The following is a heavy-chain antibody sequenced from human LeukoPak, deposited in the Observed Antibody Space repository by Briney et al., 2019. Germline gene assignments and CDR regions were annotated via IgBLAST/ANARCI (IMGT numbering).Heavy chain of an antibody. J-gene: IGHJ4*02. V-gene: IGHV3-11*06. CDR1: GFTFSDYY. CDR3: ARVKGSYATDY. D-gene: IGHD5-18*01. Sequence: GGSLRLSCAASGFTFSDYYITWIRRAPGKGLEWVSHISATGTHTHYADSVKGRFTISRDNAKNSLYLQMTSLRADDTAVYYYARVKGSYATDYWGQGTLVTVSS. CDR2: ISATGTHT.